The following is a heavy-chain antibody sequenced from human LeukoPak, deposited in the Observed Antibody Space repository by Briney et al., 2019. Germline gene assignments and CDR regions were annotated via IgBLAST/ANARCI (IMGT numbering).Heavy chain of an antibody. CDR2: IKQDGSEK. J-gene: IGHJ6*02. Sequence: PGGSLRLSCAASGFTFSSYSMNWVRQAPGKGLEWVANIKQDGSEKYYVDSVKGRFTISRDNAKNSLYLQMNSLRAEDTAVYYCARDIAGYYGMDVWGQGTTVTVSS. D-gene: IGHD6-13*01. V-gene: IGHV3-7*01. CDR3: ARDIAGYYGMDV. CDR1: GFTFSSYS.